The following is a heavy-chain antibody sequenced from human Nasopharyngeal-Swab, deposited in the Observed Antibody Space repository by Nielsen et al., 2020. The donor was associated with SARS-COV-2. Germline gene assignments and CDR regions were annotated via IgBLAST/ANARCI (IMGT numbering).Heavy chain of an antibody. CDR1: GGSISSYY. V-gene: IGHV4-59*01. D-gene: IGHD2-2*03. CDR3: ARTGDLDIVVVPAALWAFDI. J-gene: IGHJ3*02. CDR2: IYYSGST. Sequence: SETLSLTCTVSGGSISSYYWSWIRQPPGKGLEWIGYIYYSGSTNYNPSLKRRVTISVDTSKNQFSLKLSSVTAADTAVYYCARTGDLDIVVVPAALWAFDIWGQGTMVTVSS.